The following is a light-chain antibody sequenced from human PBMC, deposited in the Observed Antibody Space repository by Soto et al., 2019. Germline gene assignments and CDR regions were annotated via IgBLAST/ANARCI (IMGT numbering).Light chain of an antibody. CDR3: QSYDTRRSDTVL. Sequence: NFMLTQPHSVSESPGKTLSISCTRSSGSIANNYVQWYQQRPGSAPTTVIYENNQRLSGVPDRFSGSTDGSSNSASLTISGLQTEDEADYYCQSYDTRRSDTVLFGGGTKLTVL. J-gene: IGLJ2*01. CDR1: SGSIANNY. V-gene: IGLV6-57*04. CDR2: ENN.